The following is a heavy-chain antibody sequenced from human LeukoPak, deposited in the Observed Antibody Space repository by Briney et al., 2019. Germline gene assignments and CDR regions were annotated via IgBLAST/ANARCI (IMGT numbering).Heavy chain of an antibody. V-gene: IGHV3-23*01. J-gene: IGHJ4*02. CDR3: ASEDIVVVPAATPFDY. Sequence: GGSLRLSCAASGFTFSSYAMKWVRQAPGKGLEWVSGISGSGGSTYYADSVKGRFTISRDNSKNTLYLQMNSLRAEDTAVYYCASEDIVVVPAATPFDYWGQGTLVTVSS. CDR1: GFTFSSYA. D-gene: IGHD2-2*01. CDR2: ISGSGGST.